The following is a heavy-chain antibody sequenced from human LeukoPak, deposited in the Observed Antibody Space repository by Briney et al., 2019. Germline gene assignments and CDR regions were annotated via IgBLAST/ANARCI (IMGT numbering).Heavy chain of an antibody. J-gene: IGHJ6*03. CDR2: ISDSGGST. Sequence: GGSLRLSCAASGFTFSSYAMSWVRQAPGKGLEWVSAISDSGGSTDYADSVKGRFTISRDNSKNTLYLQMHSLRAEDTAVYYCAKGGYSYDNHYMDVWAKGTTVTVSS. CDR1: GFTFSSYA. D-gene: IGHD5-18*01. V-gene: IGHV3-23*01. CDR3: AKGGYSYDNHYMDV.